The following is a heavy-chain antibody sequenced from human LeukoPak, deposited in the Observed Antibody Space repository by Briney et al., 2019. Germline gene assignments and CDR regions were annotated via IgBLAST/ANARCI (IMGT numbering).Heavy chain of an antibody. CDR3: ERPRENSYESSHMGFDP. CDR1: GASIRRHY. V-gene: IGHV4-4*09. CDR2: ISASGRT. J-gene: IGHJ5*02. Sequence: PSETLSLTCVVSGASIRRHYWSWIRQPPGKGLGWIGYISASGRTNYNPALKSRVTISGDTSNNPFSLRLTSLTAADTAVYYCERPRENSYESSHMGFDPWGPGTLVTVSS. D-gene: IGHD3-22*01.